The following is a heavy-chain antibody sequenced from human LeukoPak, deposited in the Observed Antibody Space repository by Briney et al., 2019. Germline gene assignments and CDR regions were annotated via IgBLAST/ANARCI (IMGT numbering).Heavy chain of an antibody. CDR1: GFSFSGHW. Sequence: GVSLRLSCTASGFSFSGHWMHWARQLPGKGLVWVSRISPTGSTTSYADSVKGRFTVSRDNAKNTLYLQVNNLRAEDTAVYYCARGPNSNWSGLDFWGQGTLLTVSS. J-gene: IGHJ4*02. V-gene: IGHV3-74*01. CDR2: ISPTGSTT. D-gene: IGHD6-6*01. CDR3: ARGPNSNWSGLDF.